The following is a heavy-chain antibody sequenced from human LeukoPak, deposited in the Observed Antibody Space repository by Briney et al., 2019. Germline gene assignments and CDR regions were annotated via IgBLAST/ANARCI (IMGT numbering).Heavy chain of an antibody. CDR1: GGSISSYY. D-gene: IGHD2-2*01. J-gene: IGHJ6*02. CDR2: IYYSGST. Sequence: KPPETLSLTCSVSGGSISSYYWSWIRQPPGKGLEYIGYIYYSGSTNYNPSLKSRVTISVDTSKDQFSLNLTSVTAADTAVYYCARLKCISTTCPSRYVMDVWGQGTTVTVSS. V-gene: IGHV4-59*01. CDR3: ARLKCISTTCPSRYVMDV.